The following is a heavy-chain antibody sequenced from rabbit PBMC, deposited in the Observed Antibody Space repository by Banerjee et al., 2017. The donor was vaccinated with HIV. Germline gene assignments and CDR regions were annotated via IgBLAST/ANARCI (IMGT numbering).Heavy chain of an antibody. CDR3: TRSRASGRSDDYHAFDP. Sequence: QSLEESGGDLVKPGASLTLTCTASGFSFSSSYCICWVRQAPGKGLEWIACIYPGSSGGTYYASWAKGRFTISKTSSTTVTLQMTSLTAADTATYFCTRSRASGRSDDYHAFDPWGPGTLVTVS. CDR2: IYPGSSGGT. D-gene: IGHD1-1*01. J-gene: IGHJ2*01. V-gene: IGHV1S40*01. CDR1: GFSFSSSYC.